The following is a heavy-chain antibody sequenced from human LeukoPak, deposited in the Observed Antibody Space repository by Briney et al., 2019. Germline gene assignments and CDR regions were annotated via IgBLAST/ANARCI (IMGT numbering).Heavy chain of an antibody. D-gene: IGHD3-22*01. CDR1: GFTFSSYS. J-gene: IGHJ3*02. V-gene: IGHV3-21*01. CDR3: ARATLTHYYDSSGYWGRRSGEDAFDI. Sequence: GGSLRLSCAASGFTFSSYSMNWVRQAPGKGLEWVSSISSSSSYIYYADSVKGRFTISRDNAKNSLYLKMNSLRAEDTAVYYCARATLTHYYDSSGYWGRRSGEDAFDIWGQGTMVTVSS. CDR2: ISSSSSYI.